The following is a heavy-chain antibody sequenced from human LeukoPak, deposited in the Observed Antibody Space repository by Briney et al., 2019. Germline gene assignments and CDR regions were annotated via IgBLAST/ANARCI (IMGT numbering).Heavy chain of an antibody. CDR1: GFTVSSNF. CDR3: ARDVGGIFDS. J-gene: IGHJ4*02. D-gene: IGHD6-13*01. V-gene: IGHV3-53*01. Sequence: GRSLRLSCAASGFTVSSNFMSWVRQAPGKGLEWVSVIYRGGDTYYADSVKGRFTISRDNSKNTLYLQMNSLRAEDTAVYYCARDVGGIFDSWGQGTLVTVSS. CDR2: IYRGGDT.